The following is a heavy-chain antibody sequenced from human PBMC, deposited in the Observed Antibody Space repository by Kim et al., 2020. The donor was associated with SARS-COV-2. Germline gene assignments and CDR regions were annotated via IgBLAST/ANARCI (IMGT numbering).Heavy chain of an antibody. Sequence: RFTISRDNSKNTLYLQMNSLRAEDTAVYYCAKDWGELNAYQPAPLNAFDIWGQGTMVTVSS. V-gene: IGHV3-23*01. D-gene: IGHD3-16*01. J-gene: IGHJ3*02. CDR3: AKDWGELNAYQPAPLNAFDI.